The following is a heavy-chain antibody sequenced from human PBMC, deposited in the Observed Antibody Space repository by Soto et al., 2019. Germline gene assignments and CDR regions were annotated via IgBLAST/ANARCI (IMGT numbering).Heavy chain of an antibody. J-gene: IGHJ5*02. CDR2: ISWDGST. D-gene: IGHD4-4*01. CDR1: GFNFSDYT. Sequence: GGSLRLSCQASGFNFSDYTLHWVRQSPGKGLEWVSFISWDGSTYYGESVQGRFTVSRDNNKNSLYLHISGLRPEDTGFYYCAKDVYRRGMNHWFDPWGQGTLVTVSS. CDR3: AKDVYRRGMNHWFDP. V-gene: IGHV3-43*01.